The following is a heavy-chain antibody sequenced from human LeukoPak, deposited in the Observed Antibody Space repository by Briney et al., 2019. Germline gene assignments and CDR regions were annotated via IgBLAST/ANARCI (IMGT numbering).Heavy chain of an antibody. CDR1: GGTFSSYA. CDR2: IIPIFGTA. V-gene: IGHV1-69*06. J-gene: IGHJ4*02. Sequence: ASVKVSCKASGGTFSSYAINWVRQAPGQGLEWMGGIIPIFGTANYAQKFQGRVTITADKSTSTAYMELSSLRSEDMAVYYCARERRDSSGYSFGIDYWGQGTLVTVSS. CDR3: ARERRDSSGYSFGIDY. D-gene: IGHD3-22*01.